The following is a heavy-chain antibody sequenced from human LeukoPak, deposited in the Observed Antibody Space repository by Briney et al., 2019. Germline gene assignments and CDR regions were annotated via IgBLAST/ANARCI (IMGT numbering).Heavy chain of an antibody. CDR1: GYRFTGYY. Sequence: GDSVKVSFKASGYRFTGYYMHWVRPAPGQGLEWMGWINPNSGGTNYAQKFQGRVTMTRDTSISTAYMELSSLRSEDTAVYYCATPFRYDSSGTAAFDIWGQGTMVTVSS. V-gene: IGHV1-2*02. D-gene: IGHD3-22*01. CDR2: INPNSGGT. CDR3: ATPFRYDSSGTAAFDI. J-gene: IGHJ3*02.